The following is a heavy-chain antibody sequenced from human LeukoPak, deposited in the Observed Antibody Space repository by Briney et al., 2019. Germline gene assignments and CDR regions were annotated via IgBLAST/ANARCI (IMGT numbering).Heavy chain of an antibody. CDR3: ARGSRRIQSSSWGSEI. CDR2: ISAYNGNT. D-gene: IGHD6-13*01. J-gene: IGHJ3*02. Sequence: ASVKVSCKASGYTFTSYCISWVRQAPGHGLDWMVWISAYNGNTNYAQKLQGRVTMNTETSTSTAYMKLRSLRSDDTAVYYCARGSRRIQSSSWGSEIWGQGAMVTVSS. CDR1: GYTFTSYC. V-gene: IGHV1-18*01.